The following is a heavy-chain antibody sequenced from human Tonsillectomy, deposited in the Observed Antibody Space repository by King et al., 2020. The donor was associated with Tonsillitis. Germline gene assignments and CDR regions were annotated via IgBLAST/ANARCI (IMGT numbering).Heavy chain of an antibody. J-gene: IGHJ4*02. CDR1: GFTFSDYA. D-gene: IGHD4-11*01. V-gene: IGHV3-30-3*01. Sequence: QVQLVESGGGVVQPGRSLRLSCTASGFTFSDYAMHWVRQAPGKGLEWVAVISYDGSNKYYADSVKGRFTISRDNSKNTLYLQMHSLRVEDTAVYYCARDIGDYDNYVGYFDYWGQGTLVTVSS. CDR3: ARDIGDYDNYVGYFDY. CDR2: ISYDGSNK.